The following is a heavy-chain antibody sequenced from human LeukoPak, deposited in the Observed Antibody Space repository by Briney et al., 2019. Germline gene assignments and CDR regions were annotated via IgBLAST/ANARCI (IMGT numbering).Heavy chain of an antibody. CDR1: GGSINNYY. V-gene: IGHV4-59*01. CDR2: RLFTGSA. J-gene: IGHJ3*02. Sequence: SETLSLTCAVSGGSINNYYCSWIRQSPGKGLEWIGSRLFTGSASYNSSLRSRATISMGTSKNQFSLKLTSVTAADTAVYYCARGWEFYDSNGYVFDIWGQGKMVSVAS. CDR3: ARGWEFYDSNGYVFDI. D-gene: IGHD3-22*01.